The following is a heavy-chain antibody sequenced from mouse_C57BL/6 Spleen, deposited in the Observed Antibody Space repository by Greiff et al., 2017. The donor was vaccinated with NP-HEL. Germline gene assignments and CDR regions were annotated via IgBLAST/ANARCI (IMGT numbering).Heavy chain of an antibody. D-gene: IGHD1-1*01. J-gene: IGHJ3*01. CDR2: IYPGDGDT. CDR1: GYAFSSYW. CDR3: ARQDLYYGSSWFAY. V-gene: IGHV1-80*01. Sequence: VKLMESGAELVKPGASVKISCKASGYAFSSYWMNWVKQRPGKGLEWIGQIYPGDGDTNYNGKFKGKATLTADKSSSTAYMQLSSLTSEDSAVYFCARQDLYYGSSWFAYWGQGTLVTVSA.